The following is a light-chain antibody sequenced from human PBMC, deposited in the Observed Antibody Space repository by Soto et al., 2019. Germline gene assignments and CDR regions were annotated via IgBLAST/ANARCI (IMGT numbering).Light chain of an antibody. J-gene: IGKJ1*01. Sequence: EIGLTQSPGTLSLSPGESATLSCRASQSVRNNYLAWYQQRPGQAPRLVIHGASSRATGIPDRFSGSGSGTDFTLTISSLEPEDFAVYYCQQYGTSPRTCGQGTKVDIK. V-gene: IGKV3-20*01. CDR3: QQYGTSPRT. CDR1: QSVRNNY. CDR2: GAS.